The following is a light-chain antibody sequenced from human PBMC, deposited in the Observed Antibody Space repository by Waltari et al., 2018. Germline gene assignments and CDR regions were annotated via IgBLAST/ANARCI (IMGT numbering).Light chain of an antibody. CDR1: SSNAGGYNY. Sequence: QSPLTQPRPASGSPGPSVTITCSGPSSNAGGYNYVFWYQQHPSKATKLMFYDVSKPPAGAPGCFAGSKAGYTASLTICGRQAEEEADYCGGSYAGSYTPDVFGGGTKLTVL. J-gene: IGLJ3*02. V-gene: IGLV2-11*01. CDR3: GSYAGSYTPDV. CDR2: DVS.